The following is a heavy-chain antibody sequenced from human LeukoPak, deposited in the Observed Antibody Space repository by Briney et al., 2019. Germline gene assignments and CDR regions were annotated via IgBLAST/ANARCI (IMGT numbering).Heavy chain of an antibody. CDR1: GFTFSSYA. Sequence: QSGGSLRLSCAASGFTFSSYAMSWVRQAPGKGLEWVSAISGSGGSTYYADSVKGRFTISRDNSKNTLYLQMNSLRAEDTAVYYCAKLLVGDTWVPFDYWGQGTLVTVSS. CDR2: ISGSGGST. V-gene: IGHV3-23*01. CDR3: AKLLVGDTWVPFDY. D-gene: IGHD1-26*01. J-gene: IGHJ4*02.